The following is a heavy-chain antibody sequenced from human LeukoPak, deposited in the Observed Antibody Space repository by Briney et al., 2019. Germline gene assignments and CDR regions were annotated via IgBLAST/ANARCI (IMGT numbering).Heavy chain of an antibody. D-gene: IGHD3-16*01. V-gene: IGHV1-2*02. J-gene: IGHJ4*02. CDR2: INPNSGDT. CDR1: GYSFTAYY. CDR3: ARKGGGIDY. Sequence: ASVKVSCKTSGYSFTAYYIHWVRQAPGQGLEWMAWINPNSGDTVSEQKFQGRVSMTYDTSISTAYMELSSLRSEDTAVYYCARKGGGIDYWGQGTLVTVSS.